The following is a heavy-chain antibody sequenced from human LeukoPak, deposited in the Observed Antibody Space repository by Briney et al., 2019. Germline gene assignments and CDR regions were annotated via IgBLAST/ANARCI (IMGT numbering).Heavy chain of an antibody. CDR2: INWNSDSI. Sequence: TGGSLRLSCAVSGFTFDDYATHWVRQVPGKGLEWVSGINWNSDSIGYADSVKGRFTTSRDNAKNSLYLQMNSLRAEGTALYYCAKARSGYSYGYPIDYWGQGTLVTVSS. D-gene: IGHD5-18*01. V-gene: IGHV3-9*01. CDR1: GFTFDDYA. J-gene: IGHJ4*02. CDR3: AKARSGYSYGYPIDY.